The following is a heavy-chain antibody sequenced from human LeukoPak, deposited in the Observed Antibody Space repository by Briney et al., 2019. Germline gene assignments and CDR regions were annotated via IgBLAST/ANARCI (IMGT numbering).Heavy chain of an antibody. D-gene: IGHD3-3*01. CDR1: GYTFTCYY. CDR3: ARESPDSITIFGVVDY. V-gene: IGHV1-2*02. Sequence: ASVKVSCKASGYTFTCYYMHWVRQAPGQGLEWMGLINPNSGGTNYAHKFQVRVTMTRDTSISKAYMELSRLRSDDTAVYYCARESPDSITIFGVVDYWGQGTLVTVSS. J-gene: IGHJ4*02. CDR2: INPNSGGT.